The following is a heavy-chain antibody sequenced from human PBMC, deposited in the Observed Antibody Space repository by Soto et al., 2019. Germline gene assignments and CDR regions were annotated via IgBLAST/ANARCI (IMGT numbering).Heavy chain of an antibody. CDR1: GGTFSTYS. CDR2: IILIFGTA. CDR3: ASSSGNNYGVGTNYYFDY. J-gene: IGHJ4*02. Sequence: QVQLVQSGAEVKKPGSSVKVSCKTSGGTFSTYSIVWVRQAPGEGLEWMGGIILIFGTANYAQKFQDRVTITADKSTNTAFMELSSLKSEDTAMYYSASSSGNNYGVGTNYYFDYWGQGTLVTVSS. D-gene: IGHD1-26*01. V-gene: IGHV1-69*06.